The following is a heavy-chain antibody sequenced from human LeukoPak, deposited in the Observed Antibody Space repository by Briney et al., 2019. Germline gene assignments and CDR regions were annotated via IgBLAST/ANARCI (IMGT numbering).Heavy chain of an antibody. Sequence: PGRSLRPSSAPSAFTASSLYMSWVRQAQEEGLEWDSVTYSGGTTYYPNTVEGRFTVPRDNPKNTLYLQLNSLRAEDTPVYYCATSHPVVQGVFSAYWSQGSLAT. CDR1: AFTASSLY. D-gene: IGHD3-10*01. CDR3: ATSHPVVQGVFSAY. V-gene: IGHV3-53*01. CDR2: TYSGGTT. J-gene: IGHJ4*01.